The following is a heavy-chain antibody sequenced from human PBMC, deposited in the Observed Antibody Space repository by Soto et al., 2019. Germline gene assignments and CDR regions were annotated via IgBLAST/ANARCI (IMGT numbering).Heavy chain of an antibody. J-gene: IGHJ3*01. D-gene: IGHD6-19*01. CDR1: LGGVSGNSAA. CDR2: TYYMSKWYN. V-gene: IGHV6-1*01. Sequence: LSXTCAISLGGVSGNSAAWNCIRQSPSRGLEWLVRTYYMSKWYNDYAVSVKSRITINPDTSKNQFSLQLNSVTPEDTAVYYCARGGREWLDDAFDLWGQGTMVTVSS. CDR3: ARGGREWLDDAFDL.